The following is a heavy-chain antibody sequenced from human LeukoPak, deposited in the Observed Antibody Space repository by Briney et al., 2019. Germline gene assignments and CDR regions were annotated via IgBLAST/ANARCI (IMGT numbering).Heavy chain of an antibody. CDR1: GFIFAGYT. V-gene: IGHV3-48*01. Sequence: AGGSLRLSCAGSGFIFAGYTMNWVRQAPGKGLQWLAYISPSGGNTLYADSVKGRFTISRDNSKNTMSMEMNSLRVEDTAVYYCAKELAPYYQLHQDWGQGTLVTVSS. J-gene: IGHJ4*02. CDR3: AKELAPYYQLHQD. D-gene: IGHD2-2*01. CDR2: ISPSGGNT.